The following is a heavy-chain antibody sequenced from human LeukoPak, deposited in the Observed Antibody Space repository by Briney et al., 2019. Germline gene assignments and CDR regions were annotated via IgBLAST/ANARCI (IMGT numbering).Heavy chain of an antibody. CDR2: IKYDGIEK. Sequence: PGGSLSLSCAASGFPFSTYWMAWVRQAPGKGLEGVANIKYDGIEKYYVDSVKGRFTISRDNAKNSLYLHMNSLRDDDTAVYYCARNLVTEPTGDWFDPWGQGTLVTVSS. V-gene: IGHV3-7*01. CDR1: GFPFSTYW. D-gene: IGHD3-10*01. CDR3: ARNLVTEPTGDWFDP. J-gene: IGHJ5*02.